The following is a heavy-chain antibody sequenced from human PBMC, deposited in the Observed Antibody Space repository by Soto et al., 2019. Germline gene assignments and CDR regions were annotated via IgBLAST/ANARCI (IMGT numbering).Heavy chain of an antibody. D-gene: IGHD2-2*01. Sequence: PGESLKISCKGSGYSFTSYWIGWVRQMPGKGLEWMGIIYPGDSDTRYSPSFQGQVTISADKSISTAYLQWSSLKASDTAMYYCARRGYCSSTSCYHEYFQHWGQGTLVTVSS. CDR3: ARRGYCSSTSCYHEYFQH. CDR2: IYPGDSDT. J-gene: IGHJ1*01. V-gene: IGHV5-51*01. CDR1: GYSFTSYW.